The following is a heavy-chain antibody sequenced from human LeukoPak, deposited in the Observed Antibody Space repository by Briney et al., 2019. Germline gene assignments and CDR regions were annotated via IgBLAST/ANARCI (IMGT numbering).Heavy chain of an antibody. V-gene: IGHV3-30-3*01. CDR2: IPYDGSNK. CDR3: ASDQDAAAGTGAFDI. D-gene: IGHD6-13*01. J-gene: IGHJ3*02. Sequence: RGSLRLSCAASGFTFSSYAMHWVRQAPGKGLEWVAVIPYDGSNKYYADSVKGRFTISRDNSKNTLYLQMNSLRAEDTAVYYCASDQDAAAGTGAFDIWGQGTMVTVSS. CDR1: GFTFSSYA.